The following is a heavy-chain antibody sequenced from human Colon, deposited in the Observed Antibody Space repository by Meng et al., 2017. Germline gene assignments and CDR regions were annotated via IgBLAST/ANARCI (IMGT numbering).Heavy chain of an antibody. CDR1: GFDFIDYD. V-gene: IGHV3-20*04. CDR2: MNWAGDST. Sequence: GRSLRLSWADSGFDFIDYDMCWVRQVTGEVLEWVAGMNWAGDSTGYADSVKGRFTISRDNAKNSLYLELNSLRADDTALYYCAKGQYRGFDLYFDFWGQGTLVTVSS. CDR3: AKGQYRGFDLYFDF. D-gene: IGHD5-12*01. J-gene: IGHJ4*02.